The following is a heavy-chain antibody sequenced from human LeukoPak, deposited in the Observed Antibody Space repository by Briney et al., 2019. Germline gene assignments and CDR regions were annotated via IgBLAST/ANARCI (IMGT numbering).Heavy chain of an antibody. CDR3: ARVHLTILRYYYYYMDV. CDR2: ISSSSSYI. V-gene: IGHV3-21*01. CDR1: GLTFSSYS. J-gene: IGHJ6*03. D-gene: IGHD3-3*01. Sequence: GGSLRLSCAASGLTFSSYSMNWVRQAPGKGLEWVSSISSSSSYIYYADSVKGRFTISRDNAKNSLYLQMNSLRAEDTAVYYCARVHLTILRYYYYYMDVWGKGTTVTVSS.